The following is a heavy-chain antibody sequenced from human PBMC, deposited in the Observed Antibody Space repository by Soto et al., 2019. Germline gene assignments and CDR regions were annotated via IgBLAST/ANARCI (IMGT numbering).Heavy chain of an antibody. CDR1: GFTFDDYA. D-gene: IGHD6-13*01. CDR2: ISWHSGSI. Sequence: EVQLVESGGGLVQPGRSLRLSCAASGFTFDDYAMHWVRQAPGKGLEWVSGISWHSGSIGYADSVKGRFIISRDNAKNSGYLQMIRVRADDTALYYCAKDPRYRSSWYNGMDVWGQGTTVTVSS. V-gene: IGHV3-9*01. CDR3: AKDPRYRSSWYNGMDV. J-gene: IGHJ6*02.